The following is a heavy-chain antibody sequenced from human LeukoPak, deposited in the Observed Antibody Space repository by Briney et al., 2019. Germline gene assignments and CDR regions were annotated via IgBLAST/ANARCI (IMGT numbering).Heavy chain of an antibody. CDR1: GFNFDAYA. CDR2: ISLNSENI. Sequence: PGGSLRLSCAASGFNFDAYAMHWVRQTPGKGLEWVSGISLNSENIHYVDAVKGRFTISRDNAKNSLHLQMNSLRVEDTALYYCAGDGSGNFEAFDIWGQGTMVTVSS. J-gene: IGHJ3*02. CDR3: AGDGSGNFEAFDI. D-gene: IGHD3-10*01. V-gene: IGHV3-9*01.